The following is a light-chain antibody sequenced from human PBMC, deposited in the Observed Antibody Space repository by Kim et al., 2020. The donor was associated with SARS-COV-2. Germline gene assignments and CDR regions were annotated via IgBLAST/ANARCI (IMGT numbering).Light chain of an antibody. J-gene: IGKJ1*01. CDR3: QQYNNWLWT. CDR2: GAS. CDR1: QSVSSN. V-gene: IGKV3-15*01. Sequence: VSPGERATLSCRASQSVSSNLAWYQQKPGQAPRLLIYGASTRATGIPARFSGSGSGTEFTLTISSLQSEDFAVYYCQQYNNWLWTFGQGTKVDIK.